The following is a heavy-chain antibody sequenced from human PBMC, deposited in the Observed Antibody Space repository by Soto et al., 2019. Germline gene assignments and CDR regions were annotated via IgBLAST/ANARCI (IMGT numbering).Heavy chain of an antibody. Sequence: QVQLVQSGAEVKKPGASVKVSCKASGYTFTSYDINWVRQATGQGLEWMGWMNPNSGNKGDAKKFNGRVTLTRNTSITTAYMELSSLTSEDPAVYYRARERSGSSDYWGQGTLVTVSS. CDR1: GYTFTSYD. CDR2: MNPNSGNK. CDR3: ARERSGSSDY. J-gene: IGHJ4*02. V-gene: IGHV1-8*01. D-gene: IGHD1-26*01.